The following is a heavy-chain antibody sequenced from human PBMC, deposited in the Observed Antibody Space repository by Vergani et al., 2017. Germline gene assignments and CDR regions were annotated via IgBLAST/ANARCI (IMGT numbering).Heavy chain of an antibody. Sequence: QVQLQESGPGLVKPSQTLSLTCSVSGGSFSSDGYYWSWIRQHPGKGLEWIGYIFYSGSTYYNPSLKSRVTISVDTSKNQFSLNLNSVTAADTAVYFCARSRIATGTTDFFAYWGQGTLVTVSS. V-gene: IGHV4-31*03. CDR2: IFYSGST. D-gene: IGHD4-17*01. CDR1: GGSFSSDGYY. CDR3: ARSRIATGTTDFFAY. J-gene: IGHJ4*02.